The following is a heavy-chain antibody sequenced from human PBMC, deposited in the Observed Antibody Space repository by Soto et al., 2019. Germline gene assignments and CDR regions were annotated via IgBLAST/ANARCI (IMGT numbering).Heavy chain of an antibody. V-gene: IGHV3-23*01. D-gene: IGHD3-16*02. CDR1: GFTFSRYA. Sequence: EVQLLESGGGLVQPGGSLRLSCAASGFTFSRYAMSWVRQAPGKGLEWVSAIRGSGGSTYYADSVKGRFTISRDNSKHTLYLQMNSLRAEDTDVYYCAKDRYINTLIDAFDIWGQGTMVTVSS. CDR3: AKDRYINTLIDAFDI. CDR2: IRGSGGST. J-gene: IGHJ3*02.